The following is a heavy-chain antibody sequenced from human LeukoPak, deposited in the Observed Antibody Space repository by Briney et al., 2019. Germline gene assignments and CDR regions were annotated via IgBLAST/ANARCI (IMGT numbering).Heavy chain of an antibody. CDR3: ARVRLTYYDFWSGYFDY. CDR2: IYYSGRP. V-gene: IGHV4-39*01. J-gene: IGHJ4*02. Sequence: PSETLSLTCTVSGGSISSSSYYWGWIRQPPGKGLEWIGSIYYSGRPYYNPSLKSRVTISVDTSKNQFSLKLSSVTAADTAVYYCARVRLTYYDFWSGYFDYWGQGTLVTVSS. D-gene: IGHD3-3*01. CDR1: GGSISSSSYY.